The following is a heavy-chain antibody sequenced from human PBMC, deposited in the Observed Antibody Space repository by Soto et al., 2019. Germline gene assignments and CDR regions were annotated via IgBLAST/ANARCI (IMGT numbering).Heavy chain of an antibody. CDR3: ARPEGYSRVAVYS. D-gene: IGHD6-13*01. CDR2: IYYSGST. J-gene: IGHJ4*02. Sequence: QLQLQESGPGLVKPSETLSLTCTVSGGSISSSSYYWGWIRQPPGKGLEWIGSIYYSGSTYYNPSLKSRVTISVDTSKNQFSLKLSSVTAADTAVYYCARPEGYSRVAVYSWGQGTLVTVSS. CDR1: GGSISSSSYY. V-gene: IGHV4-39*01.